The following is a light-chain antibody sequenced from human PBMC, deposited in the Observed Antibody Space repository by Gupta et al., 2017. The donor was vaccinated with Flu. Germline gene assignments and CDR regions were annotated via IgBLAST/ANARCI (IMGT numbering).Light chain of an antibody. CDR2: QAS. V-gene: IGKV2-30*01. Sequence: IHCATIPCRVYSGGNTYLHWFQQRPGQSPRLLIYQASNRATGIPAKFSGSGSGTDFTLTISRVEAEDVGVYYCKQGRHWPWAFGRGTKVEIK. J-gene: IGKJ1*01. CDR1: PCRVYSGGNTY. CDR3: KQGRHWPWA.